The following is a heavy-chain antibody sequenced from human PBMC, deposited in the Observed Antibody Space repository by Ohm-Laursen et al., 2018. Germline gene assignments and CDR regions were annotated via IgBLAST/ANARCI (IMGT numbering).Heavy chain of an antibody. CDR2: VDYSGNT. V-gene: IGHV4-59*07. Sequence: SDTLSLTCDVSGGSITSYYWNWIRQPPGKGLEWIGYVDYSGNTRYNPSLKSRVTISVDTSKNQFSLNLGSVTAADPAVYYCARAIRGVATRGFDYWGQGTLVTVSS. CDR1: GGSITSYY. CDR3: ARAIRGVATRGFDY. D-gene: IGHD5-12*01. J-gene: IGHJ4*02.